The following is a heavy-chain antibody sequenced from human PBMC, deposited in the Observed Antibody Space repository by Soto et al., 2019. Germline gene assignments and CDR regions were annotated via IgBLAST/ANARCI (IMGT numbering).Heavy chain of an antibody. CDR1: GFTFSSYA. Sequence: GGSLRLSCAASGFTFSSYAMSWVCQAPGKGLEWVSAISGSGGSTYYADSVKGRFTISRDNSKNTLYLQMNSLRAEDTAVYCCAKASVATISLFDYWGQGTLVTVSS. V-gene: IGHV3-23*01. CDR2: ISGSGGST. J-gene: IGHJ4*02. CDR3: AKASVATISLFDY. D-gene: IGHD5-12*01.